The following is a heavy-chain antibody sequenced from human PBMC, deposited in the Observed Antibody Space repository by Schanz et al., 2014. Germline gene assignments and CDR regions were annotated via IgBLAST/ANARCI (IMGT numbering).Heavy chain of an antibody. CDR1: GFTFSSYT. J-gene: IGHJ4*02. Sequence: EVQLVESGGGLVKPGDSLRLSCAASGFTFSSYTMKWVRQAPGKGLEWVSSISSTSTYLYYADSVKGRFTISRDDAKNSLYLQMNSLRVEDTAVYYCARSEMDRGVIWGYWGQGTLVTVSS. CDR3: ARSEMDRGVIWGY. V-gene: IGHV3-21*01. CDR2: ISSTSTYL. D-gene: IGHD3-10*01.